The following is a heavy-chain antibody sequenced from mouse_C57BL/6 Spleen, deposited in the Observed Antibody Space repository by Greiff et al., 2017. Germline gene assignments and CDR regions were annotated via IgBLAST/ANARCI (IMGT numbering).Heavy chain of an antibody. J-gene: IGHJ4*01. D-gene: IGHD2-5*01. CDR3: ASGGYSNYYYAMDY. CDR2: ISYDGSN. CDR1: GYSITSGYY. V-gene: IGHV3-6*01. Sequence: EVQLQESGPGLVKPSQSLSLTCSVTGYSITSGYYWNWIRQFPGNKLEWMGYISYDGSNNYNPSLKNRISITRDTSKNQFFLKLNSVTTEDTATYYCASGGYSNYYYAMDYWGQGTSVTVSS.